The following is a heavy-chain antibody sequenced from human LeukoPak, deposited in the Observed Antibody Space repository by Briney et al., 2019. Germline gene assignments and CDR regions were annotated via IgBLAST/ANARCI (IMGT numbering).Heavy chain of an antibody. CDR1: GGSISSGGYY. CDR2: IYYSGST. Sequence: SETLSLTCTVSGGSISSGGYYWSWIRQHPGKGLEWIGYIYYSGSTYYNPSLKSRVTKSVDTSKNQFSLKLSSVTAADTAVYYCARDKAQRIAAAGASNWFDPWGQGTLVTVSS. V-gene: IGHV4-31*03. D-gene: IGHD6-13*01. J-gene: IGHJ5*02. CDR3: ARDKAQRIAAAGASNWFDP.